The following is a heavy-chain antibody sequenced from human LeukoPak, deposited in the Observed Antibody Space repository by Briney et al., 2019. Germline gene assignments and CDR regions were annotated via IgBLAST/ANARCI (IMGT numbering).Heavy chain of an antibody. D-gene: IGHD2-21*02. V-gene: IGHV4-30-2*05. J-gene: IGHJ5*02. CDR2: IYHSGST. CDR3: ARVTAENWFDP. Sequence: SQTLSLTCAVSGGSISSGGYSWSWIRQPPGKGLEWIGYIYHSGSTYYNPSLKSRVTISVDTSKNQFSLKLSSVTAADTAVYYCARVTAENWFDPWGQGTLVTVSS. CDR1: GGSISSGGYS.